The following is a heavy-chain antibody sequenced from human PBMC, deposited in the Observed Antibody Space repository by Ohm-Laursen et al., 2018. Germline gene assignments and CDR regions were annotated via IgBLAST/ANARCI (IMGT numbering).Heavy chain of an antibody. CDR2: ISYDGSNK. J-gene: IGHJ4*02. CDR1: GFTFSSFN. V-gene: IGHV3-30*18. CDR3: AKDAKPRAYYFDY. Sequence: SLRLSCAASGFTFSSFNMNWVRQAPGKGLEWVAVISYDGSNKYYADSVKGRFTISRDNSKNTLYLQMNSLRAGDTAVYYCAKDAKPRAYYFDYWGQGTLVTVSS.